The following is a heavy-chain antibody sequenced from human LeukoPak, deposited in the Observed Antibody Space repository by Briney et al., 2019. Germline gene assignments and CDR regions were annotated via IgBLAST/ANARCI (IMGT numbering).Heavy chain of an antibody. V-gene: IGHV3-30*02. Sequence: GGSLRLSCAASGFTFSSYGMHWVRQAPGKGLEWVAFIRYDGSNKYYADSVKGRFTISRDNSKNTLYLQMNSLRAEDTAVYHCAKDLLNFSGFWTGNAFDIWGQGTMVTVSS. CDR1: GFTFSSYG. J-gene: IGHJ3*02. D-gene: IGHD3/OR15-3a*01. CDR3: AKDLLNFSGFWTGNAFDI. CDR2: IRYDGSNK.